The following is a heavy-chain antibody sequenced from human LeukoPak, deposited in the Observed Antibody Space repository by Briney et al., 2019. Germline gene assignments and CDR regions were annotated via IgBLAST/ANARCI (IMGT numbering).Heavy chain of an antibody. V-gene: IGHV3-23*01. D-gene: IGHD3-22*01. J-gene: IGHJ4*02. CDR3: AKGSYYDSSGSFYFDY. CDR2: ISGSGDNT. Sequence: GGSLRLSCAASGFTSSSYAMSWVRQAPGKGLEWVSGISGSGDNTYYADSVKGRFTISRDNSKNTLYVQVNSLGTEDTAAYYCAKGSYYDSSGSFYFDYWGQGTLVIVSS. CDR1: GFTSSSYA.